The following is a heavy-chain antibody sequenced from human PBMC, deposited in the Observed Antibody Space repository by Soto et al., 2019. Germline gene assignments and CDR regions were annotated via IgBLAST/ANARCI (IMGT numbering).Heavy chain of an antibody. CDR3: ARRGGGNLHFDY. D-gene: IGHD3-16*01. J-gene: IGHJ4*02. Sequence: EVQLVESGGGLVQPGGSLRLSCAASEITFSSYSMSWVRQAPGKGLEWVSYISSSSSTIYYANSVKGRFTISRDNAKNSLDLQMSSLRAGDTGGYYCARRGGGNLHFDYWGQGTLVTVSS. CDR2: ISSSSSTI. V-gene: IGHV3-48*01. CDR1: EITFSSYS.